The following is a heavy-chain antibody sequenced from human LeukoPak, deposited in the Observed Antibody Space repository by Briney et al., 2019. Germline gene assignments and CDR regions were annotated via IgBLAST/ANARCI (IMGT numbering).Heavy chain of an antibody. CDR2: SKNKDYAYST. J-gene: IGHJ4*02. CDR3: TRIFYYGTRGYYPDF. V-gene: IGHV3-72*01. CDR1: GFTFSNYA. Sequence: GGSLRLSCAASGFTFSNYAMSWVRQAPGKGLEWIGRSKNKDYAYSTVYAASVKGRFTFSRDDPKNSLYLQMNSLTTEDTAVYYCTRIFYYGTRGYYPDFWGQGTLVTVSS. D-gene: IGHD3-22*01.